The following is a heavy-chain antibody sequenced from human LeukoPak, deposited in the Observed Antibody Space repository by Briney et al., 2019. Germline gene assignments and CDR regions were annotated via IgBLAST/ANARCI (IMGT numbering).Heavy chain of an antibody. CDR1: GGSFSGYY. J-gene: IGHJ3*02. CDR3: ARPSRRGYVDGFDI. CDR2: INHSGST. V-gene: IGHV4-34*01. Sequence: SETLSLTCAVYGGSFSGYYWSWIRQPPGKGLEWIGEINHSGSTNYNPSLKSRVTISVDTSKNQISLKLSSVTAADTAIYYCARPSRRGYVDGFDIWGQGTMVTVSS. D-gene: IGHD5-18*01.